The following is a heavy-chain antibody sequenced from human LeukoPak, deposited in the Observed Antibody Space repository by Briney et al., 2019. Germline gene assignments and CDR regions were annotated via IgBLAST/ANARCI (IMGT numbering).Heavy chain of an antibody. CDR2: ISSSTFI. D-gene: IGHD5-18*01. V-gene: IGHV3-21*05. CDR1: GFTFSSYS. CDR3: ARGYSYRPYFDY. J-gene: IGHJ4*02. Sequence: GGSLRLSCAASGFTFSSYSMNWVRQAPGKGLECVSYISSSTFIYYADSVKGRFTISRDNAKNSLYLQMNSLRAEDTAVYYCARGYSYRPYFDYWGQGTLVTVSS.